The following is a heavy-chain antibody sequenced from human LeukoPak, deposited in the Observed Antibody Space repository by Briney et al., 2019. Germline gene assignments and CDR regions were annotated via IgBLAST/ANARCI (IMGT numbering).Heavy chain of an antibody. CDR2: IYSGGST. CDR3: ARMVYDIVVVPAAMKYFQH. CDR1: GFTVSSNY. Sequence: PGGSLRLSCAASGFTVSSNYMSWVRQAPGKGLEWVSVIYSGGSTYYADSVKGRFTISRDNSKNTLYLQMNSLRAEDTAVYYCARMVYDIVVVPAAMKYFQHWGQGTLVTVSS. D-gene: IGHD2-2*01. J-gene: IGHJ1*01. V-gene: IGHV3-66*01.